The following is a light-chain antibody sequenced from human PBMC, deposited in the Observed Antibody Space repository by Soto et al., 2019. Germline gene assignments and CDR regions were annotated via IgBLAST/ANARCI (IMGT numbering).Light chain of an antibody. CDR3: AAWDGSLNVVV. V-gene: IGLV1-44*01. Sequence: QSVLTQPPSASGTPGQRVTISCSGSSSNIGSNTVNWYQQLPGTAPKLLIYDNYQRPSGVPDRFSGSKSGTSASLAISGLQSEDEADYYCAAWDGSLNVVVFGGGTKLTVL. CDR1: SSNIGSNT. J-gene: IGLJ2*01. CDR2: DNY.